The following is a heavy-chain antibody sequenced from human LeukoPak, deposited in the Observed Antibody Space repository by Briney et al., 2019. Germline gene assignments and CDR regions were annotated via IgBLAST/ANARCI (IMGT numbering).Heavy chain of an antibody. Sequence: SETLSLTCTVSGYSISSGYFWGWVRPPPGKGLEWIGTIYHSGSTYYNPSLKSRVTISVDTSKNQFSLKLSSVTAADTAVYYCARHRYYYRSGSYYGAPYYMDVWGKGTTVTISS. CDR3: ARHRYYYRSGSYYGAPYYMDV. J-gene: IGHJ6*03. CDR2: IYHSGST. CDR1: GYSISSGYF. D-gene: IGHD3-10*01. V-gene: IGHV4-38-2*02.